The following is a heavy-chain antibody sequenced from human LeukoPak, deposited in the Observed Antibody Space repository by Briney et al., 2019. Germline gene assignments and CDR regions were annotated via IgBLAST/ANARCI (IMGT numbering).Heavy chain of an antibody. CDR2: IIPIFGTA. Sequence: SVKVSCKASGGTFSSYAISWVRQAPGQGLEWMGGIIPIFGTANYAQKFQGRVTITTDESTSTAYMELSSLRSEDTAVYYCARDPSSAPYSGSYLPVAFDIWGEGTIVTVSS. V-gene: IGHV1-69*05. CDR3: ARDPSSAPYSGSYLPVAFDI. D-gene: IGHD1-26*01. J-gene: IGHJ3*02. CDR1: GGTFSSYA.